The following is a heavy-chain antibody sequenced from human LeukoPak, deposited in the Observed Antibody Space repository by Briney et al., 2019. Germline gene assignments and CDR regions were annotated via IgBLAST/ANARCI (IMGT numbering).Heavy chain of an antibody. Sequence: PGESLRLSCAASGLIFSNAWMSWVRQAPGEGLEWVGGIKRKTDGETTEYVAPVKGRFTISRDDSKNTLYLQMNSLKTEDTGVYYCATASSGLFYWGQGTLVTVSS. J-gene: IGHJ4*02. CDR1: GLIFSNAW. CDR2: IKRKTDGETT. V-gene: IGHV3-15*01. CDR3: ATASSGLFY. D-gene: IGHD1-14*01.